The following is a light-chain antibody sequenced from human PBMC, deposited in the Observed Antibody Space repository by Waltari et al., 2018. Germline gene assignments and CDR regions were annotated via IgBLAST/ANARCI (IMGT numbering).Light chain of an antibody. CDR2: GEN. V-gene: IGLV3-19*01. Sequence: SSELTQGPSVSVALGQTVRITCHGDSLRSDYARWYQQTPGQAPLLVIFGENNRPLGIPDRFSGSRSRNTASLTITGAQAEDEADYYCMSRDSRGDHYVFGSGTKVTVL. J-gene: IGLJ1*01. CDR3: MSRDSRGDHYV. CDR1: SLRSDY.